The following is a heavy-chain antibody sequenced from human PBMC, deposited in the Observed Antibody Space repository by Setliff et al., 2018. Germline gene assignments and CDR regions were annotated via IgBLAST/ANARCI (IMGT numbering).Heavy chain of an antibody. Sequence: SETLSLTCTVSGGSISSYYWSWIRQPAGKGLEWIGRIYSRGNTNYNPSLKSRVTMSVDTSKNQFSLKLSSVTAADTAVYYCARDCFSASSPNWFDPWGQGTLVTVSS. V-gene: IGHV4-4*07. CDR1: GGSISSYY. D-gene: IGHD2-21*01. J-gene: IGHJ5*02. CDR2: IYSRGNT. CDR3: ARDCFSASSPNWFDP.